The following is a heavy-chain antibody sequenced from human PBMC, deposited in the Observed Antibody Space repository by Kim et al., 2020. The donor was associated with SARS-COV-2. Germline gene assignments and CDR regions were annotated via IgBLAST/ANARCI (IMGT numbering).Heavy chain of an antibody. J-gene: IGHJ4*02. CDR2: TRNKANSYTT. D-gene: IGHD3-22*01. CDR1: GFTFSDHY. V-gene: IGHV3-72*01. CDR3: ARTYYYDSSGYIY. Sequence: GGSLRLSCAASGFTFSDHYMDWVRQAPGKGLEWVGRTRNKANSYTTEYAASVKGRFTISRDDSKNSLYLQMNSLKTEDTAVYYCARTYYYDSSGYIYWGQGTLVTVSS.